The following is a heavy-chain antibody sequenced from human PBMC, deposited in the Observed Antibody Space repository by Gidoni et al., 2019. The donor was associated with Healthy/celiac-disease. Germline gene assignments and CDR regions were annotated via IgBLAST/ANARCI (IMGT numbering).Heavy chain of an antibody. CDR1: GGSFSGYY. V-gene: IGHV4-34*01. J-gene: IGHJ4*02. CDR3: ARDADSGSYYKRGSAYYFDY. CDR2: INHSGST. Sequence: QVQLQQWGAGLLKPSETLSLTCAVYGGSFSGYYWSWIRQPPGKGLEWIGEINHSGSTNYNPSLKSRVTISVDTSKNQFSLKLSSVTAADTAVYYCARDADSGSYYKRGSAYYFDYWGQGTLVTVSS. D-gene: IGHD1-26*01.